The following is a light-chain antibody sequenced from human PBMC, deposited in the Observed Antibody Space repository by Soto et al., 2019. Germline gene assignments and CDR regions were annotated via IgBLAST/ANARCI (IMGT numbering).Light chain of an antibody. CDR1: QSVSSY. CDR2: GAS. V-gene: IGKV3-11*01. J-gene: IGKJ5*01. Sequence: EIVLTQSPATLSLSPGERATLSCRASQSVSSYLAWYQQKPGQAPRLLLYGASNRATGIPARFSGSGSGTDFTLTISSLVPEDFAVYYCQQRSNWRITFGQGSRLEIK. CDR3: QQRSNWRIT.